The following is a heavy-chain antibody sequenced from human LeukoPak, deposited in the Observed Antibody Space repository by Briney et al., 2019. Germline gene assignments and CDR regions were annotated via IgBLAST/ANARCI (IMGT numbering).Heavy chain of an antibody. D-gene: IGHD6-13*01. J-gene: IGHJ5*02. Sequence: SETLSLTCTVSGGSISSGGYYWSWIHQHPGKGLEWIGYIYYSGSTYYNPSLKSRVTISVDTSKNQFSLKLSSVTAADTAVYYCARRRHSSSWYITGRDQTGNWFDPWGQGTLVTVSS. CDR2: IYYSGST. CDR3: ARRRHSSSWYITGRDQTGNWFDP. CDR1: GGSISSGGYY. V-gene: IGHV4-31*03.